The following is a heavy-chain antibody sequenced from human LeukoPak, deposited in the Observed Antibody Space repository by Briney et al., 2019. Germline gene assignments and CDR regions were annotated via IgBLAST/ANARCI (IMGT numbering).Heavy chain of an antibody. J-gene: IGHJ4*02. Sequence: GGSLRLSCVASGFSFNTYAMTRVRQTPGKGLECISVISGTGGTSFYADSVKGRFTIYRDNSKNILYLQMNSLRAEDSAIYYCAKARGIRLAVAGPYYFDLWGQGTLVTVSS. CDR1: GFSFNTYA. CDR2: ISGTGGTS. D-gene: IGHD6-19*01. V-gene: IGHV3-23*01. CDR3: AKARGIRLAVAGPYYFDL.